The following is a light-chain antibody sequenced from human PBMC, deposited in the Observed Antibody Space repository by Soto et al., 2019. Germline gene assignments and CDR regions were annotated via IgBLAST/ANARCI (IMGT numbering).Light chain of an antibody. V-gene: IGKV1-33*01. Sequence: DIQMTQSPSSLSASLGDRVTITCQASQDISTYLNWYQQKPGKAPKLLIYDASNLETGVPSRFSGSGSVTDFTGTISSLQPEEIATYYCQQFEDFPRAIIFGQGTRLEIK. CDR1: QDISTY. J-gene: IGKJ5*01. CDR3: QQFEDFPRAII. CDR2: DAS.